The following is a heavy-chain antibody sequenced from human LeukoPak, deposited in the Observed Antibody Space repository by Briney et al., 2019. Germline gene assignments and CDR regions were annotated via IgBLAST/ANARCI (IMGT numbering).Heavy chain of an antibody. CDR3: ARLLVVRGVMD. CDR1: GGSISGNSYY. J-gene: IGHJ4*02. D-gene: IGHD3-10*01. CDR2: IYYSGST. Sequence: PSETLSLTCTVSGGSISGNSYYWGWIRQPPGKGLEWIGSIYYSGSTYYNPSLKSRVTISVDTSKNQFSLKLSSVTAADTAVYYCARLLVVRGVMDWGQGTLVTVSS. V-gene: IGHV4-39*01.